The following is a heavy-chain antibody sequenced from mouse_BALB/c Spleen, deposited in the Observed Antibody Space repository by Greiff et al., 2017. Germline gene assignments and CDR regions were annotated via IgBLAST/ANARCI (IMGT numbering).Heavy chain of an antibody. V-gene: IGHV1-69*02. CDR1: GYTFTSYW. Sequence: QVQLQQPGAELVRPGASVKLSCKASGYTFTSYWITWVKQRPGQGLEWIGNIYPSDSYTNYNQKFKDKATLTVDKSSSTAYMQLSSPTSEDSAVYYCTRNYGNPAWFAYWGQGTLVTVSA. D-gene: IGHD2-1*01. J-gene: IGHJ3*01. CDR2: IYPSDSYT. CDR3: TRNYGNPAWFAY.